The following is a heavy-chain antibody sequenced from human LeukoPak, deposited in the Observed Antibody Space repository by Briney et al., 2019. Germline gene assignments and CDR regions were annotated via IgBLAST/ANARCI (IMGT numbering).Heavy chain of an antibody. D-gene: IGHD3-22*01. V-gene: IGHV3-9*01. J-gene: IGHJ4*02. CDR3: AKSGDYDASGYSSGYYFDY. CDR2: ISWNSGSI. Sequence: GGSLRLSCAASGFTFDDYAMHWVRQAPGKGLEWVSGISWNSGSIGYADSVKGRFTISRDNAKNSLYLQMNSLRAEDTALYYCAKSGDYDASGYSSGYYFDYWGQGTLVTVSS. CDR1: GFTFDDYA.